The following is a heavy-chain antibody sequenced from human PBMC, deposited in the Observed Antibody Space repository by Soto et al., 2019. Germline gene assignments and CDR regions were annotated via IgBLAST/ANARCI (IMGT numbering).Heavy chain of an antibody. V-gene: IGHV5-10-1*01. CDR1: GYSFTTYW. Sequence: PGESLKISCQASGYSFTTYWISWVRQMPGKGLECMGRIDPTDSYTDYGPSFEGHVTMSVDRSINTAYLEWSSLKASDTAMYYCARHDFRLTPAGYWGQGTLVTVSS. CDR3: ARHDFRLTPAGY. D-gene: IGHD3-16*01. CDR2: IDPTDSYT. J-gene: IGHJ4*02.